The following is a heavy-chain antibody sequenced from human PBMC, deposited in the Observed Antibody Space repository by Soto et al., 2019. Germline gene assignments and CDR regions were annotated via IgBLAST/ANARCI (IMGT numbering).Heavy chain of an antibody. D-gene: IGHD4-17*01. CDR3: AKFLSTVDYGDYSWQYYYYYYYMDV. CDR2: ISGSGGST. Sequence: GGSLRLSCAASGFTFSSYAMSWVRQAPGKGLEWVSAISGSGGSTYYADSVKGRFTISRDNSKNTLYLQMNSLRAEDTAVYYCAKFLSTVDYGDYSWQYYYYYYYMDVWGKGTTVTVSS. CDR1: GFTFSSYA. V-gene: IGHV3-23*01. J-gene: IGHJ6*03.